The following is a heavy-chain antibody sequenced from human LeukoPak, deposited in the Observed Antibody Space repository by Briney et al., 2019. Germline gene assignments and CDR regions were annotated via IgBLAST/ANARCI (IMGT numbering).Heavy chain of an antibody. J-gene: IGHJ4*02. CDR2: MNSDGSAT. Sequence: PGGSLRLSXAASGFSFSNYWMHWVRQAPGKGLVWVTRMNSDGSATHYADPAQGRFTISRDNAKNTLYLQMNSLRAEDTAMYFCAKGPNYFDSWGQGTLVTVSS. V-gene: IGHV3-74*01. CDR3: AKGPNYFDS. CDR1: GFSFSNYW.